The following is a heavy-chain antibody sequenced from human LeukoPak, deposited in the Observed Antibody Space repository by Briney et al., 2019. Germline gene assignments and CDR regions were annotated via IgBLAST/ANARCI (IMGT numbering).Heavy chain of an antibody. Sequence: PSETLSLTCTVSGGSISSYYWSWIRQPPGKGLEWIGYIYYSGSTNYNPSLKSRVTISVDTSKNQFSLKLSSVTAADTAVYYCARGGCSSTSCPDAFDMWGEGTMVTVSS. CDR2: IYYSGST. V-gene: IGHV4-59*01. CDR1: GGSISSYY. CDR3: ARGGCSSTSCPDAFDM. J-gene: IGHJ3*02. D-gene: IGHD2-2*01.